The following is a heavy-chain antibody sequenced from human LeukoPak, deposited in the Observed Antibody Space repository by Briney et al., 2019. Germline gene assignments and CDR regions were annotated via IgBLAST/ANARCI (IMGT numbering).Heavy chain of an antibody. D-gene: IGHD6-19*01. CDR1: GGSISSYY. CDR2: IYYSGST. Sequence: PSETLSLTCTVSGGSISSYYWSWIRQPPGKGLEWIGYIYYSGSTNYNPSLKSRVTISVDTSKNQFSLKLSSVTAADTAVYYCARVVSGWSYYFDYWGQGTLVTVSS. V-gene: IGHV4-59*01. J-gene: IGHJ4*02. CDR3: ARVVSGWSYYFDY.